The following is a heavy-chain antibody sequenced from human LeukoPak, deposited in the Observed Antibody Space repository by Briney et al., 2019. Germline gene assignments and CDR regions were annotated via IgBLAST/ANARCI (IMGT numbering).Heavy chain of an antibody. D-gene: IGHD6-19*01. V-gene: IGHV3-23*01. CDR2: ISGSGGST. CDR1: GFXFSTYA. CDR3: ARGGLGSAFDN. Sequence: GGSLRLSCAASGFXFSTYALSWVRQAPGKGLECVSAISGSGGSTYSADSLKGRFTISRDNSKNTLYLQIDSLRADDTAVFYCARGGLGSAFDNWGQGTLVTVSS. J-gene: IGHJ4*02.